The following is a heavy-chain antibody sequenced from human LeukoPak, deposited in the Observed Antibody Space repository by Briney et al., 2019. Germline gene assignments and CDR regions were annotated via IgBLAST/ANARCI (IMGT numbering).Heavy chain of an antibody. Sequence: GASVKVSCKASGGTFSSYAISWVRQAPGQGLEWMGRIIPILGIANYAQKFQGRVTITADKSTSTAYMELNSLRAEDTAVYYCAKEVSPNRIVGATPFDYWGQGTLVTVSS. CDR1: GGTFSSYA. CDR3: AKEVSPNRIVGATPFDY. J-gene: IGHJ4*02. CDR2: IIPILGIA. V-gene: IGHV1-69*04. D-gene: IGHD1-26*01.